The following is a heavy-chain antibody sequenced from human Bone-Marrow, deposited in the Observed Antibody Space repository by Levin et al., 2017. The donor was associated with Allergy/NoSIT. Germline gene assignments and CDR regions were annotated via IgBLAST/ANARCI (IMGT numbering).Heavy chain of an antibody. J-gene: IGHJ3*01. CDR2: VYASAANT. D-gene: IGHD3-9*01. CDR1: GFNVRSDY. CDR3: ARDAGLVDSFDV. Sequence: GGSLRLSCVASGFNVRSDYMNWVRQAPGKGLEWVSVVYASAANTYYAESVRGRFVISRDDSKNSVSLQMNSLRSEDTGIYYCARDAGLVDSFDVWGQGTMVIVSS. V-gene: IGHV3-66*02.